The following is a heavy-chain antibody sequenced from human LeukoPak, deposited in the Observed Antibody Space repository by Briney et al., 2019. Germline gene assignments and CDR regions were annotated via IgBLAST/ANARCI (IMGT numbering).Heavy chain of an antibody. CDR1: GGSISNSNW. D-gene: IGHD2-21*02. V-gene: IGHV4-4*02. J-gene: IGHJ4*02. Sequence: ASETLSLTCAVSGGSISNSNWWSWVRQPPGKGLEWIGEIYHSGSTNSNPSLKSRVTISVDKSKNQFSLKLRSVMAADTAVYYCARAYCVGDCTVLHIYFDNWGQGTLVTVSS. CDR2: IYHSGST. CDR3: ARAYCVGDCTVLHIYFDN.